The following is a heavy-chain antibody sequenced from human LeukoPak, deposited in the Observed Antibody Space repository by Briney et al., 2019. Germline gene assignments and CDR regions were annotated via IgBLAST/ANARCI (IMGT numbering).Heavy chain of an antibody. D-gene: IGHD3-22*01. V-gene: IGHV3-23*01. CDR2: ISGSGGSK. CDR1: GFTFSSYA. CDR3: AKDLGDRYYDDSSGYY. Sequence: PGGSLRLSCAASGFTFSSYAMSWVRQAPGKGMEGVTDISGSGGSKYYADSVKGRFTITRDNSKNTLYLQMSSLRAEDTAVYYCAKDLGDRYYDDSSGYYWGQGALVTVSS. J-gene: IGHJ4*02.